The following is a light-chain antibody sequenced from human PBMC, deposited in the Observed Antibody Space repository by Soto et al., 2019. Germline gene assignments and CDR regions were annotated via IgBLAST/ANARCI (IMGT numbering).Light chain of an antibody. CDR1: QGTSTW. V-gene: IGKV1-12*01. Sequence: DIQMTQSPSSVSASVGDRVTITCRASQGTSTWLAWYQQKPGKAPKLLIYGASTLQSGVPSRFSGSGSGTEFTLTISSLQPEDFATYYCQQSNGFPITFGPGTKVDLK. CDR2: GAS. CDR3: QQSNGFPIT. J-gene: IGKJ3*01.